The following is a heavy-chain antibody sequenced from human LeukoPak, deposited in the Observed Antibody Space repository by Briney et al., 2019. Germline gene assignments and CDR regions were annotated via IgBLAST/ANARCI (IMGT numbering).Heavy chain of an antibody. CDR1: GFTFSSYS. CDR3: ARGPSGYCSGGSCYYSGGY. J-gene: IGHJ4*02. V-gene: IGHV3-21*01. CDR2: ISSSSSYI. D-gene: IGHD2-15*01. Sequence: GGSLRLSCAASGFTFSSYSMNWVRQAPGEGLEWVSSISSSSSYIYYADSVKGRFTISRDNAKNSLYLQMNSLRAEGTAVYYCARGPSGYCSGGSCYYSGGYWGQGTLVTVSS.